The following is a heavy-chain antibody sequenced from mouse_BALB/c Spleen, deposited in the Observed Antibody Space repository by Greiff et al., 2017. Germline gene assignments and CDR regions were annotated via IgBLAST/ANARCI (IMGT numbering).Heavy chain of an antibody. CDR1: GYAFSSYW. D-gene: IGHD1-1*01. Sequence: VQLQQSGAELVRPGSSVKISCKASGYAFSSYWMNWVKQRPGQGLEWIGQIYPGDGDTNYNEKFKGKATLTIDTSSSTAYMQLSSLTSEDSAVYFCARAPFVTTVVAPFDWWGQGTTLTVSS. CDR2: IYPGDGDT. CDR3: ARAPFVTTVVAPFDW. V-gene: IGHV1-80*01. J-gene: IGHJ2*01.